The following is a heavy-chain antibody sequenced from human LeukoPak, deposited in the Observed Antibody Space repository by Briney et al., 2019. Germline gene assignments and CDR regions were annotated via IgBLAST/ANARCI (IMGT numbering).Heavy chain of an antibody. V-gene: IGHV5-51*01. D-gene: IGHD5-24*01. CDR3: ASRKKGMATAGFDY. CDR1: GYSFTNYW. Sequence: GESLKISCKGSGYSFTNYWIGWVRQVPGKGLEWMGIIYPGDSDTRYSPSFQGQVTISAEKSISTAYLQWSSLKASDTALYYCASRKKGMATAGFDYWGQGTLVTVSS. CDR2: IYPGDSDT. J-gene: IGHJ4*02.